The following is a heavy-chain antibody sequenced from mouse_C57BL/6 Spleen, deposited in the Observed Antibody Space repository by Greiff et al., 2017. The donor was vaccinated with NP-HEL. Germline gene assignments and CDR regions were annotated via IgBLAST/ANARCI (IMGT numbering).Heavy chain of an antibody. Sequence: EVQLQQSGAELVRPGASVKLSCTASGFNITDYYMHWVKQRPEQGLEWIGRIDPEDGDTDYAPKFQGKATMTADTSSNTAYLQLSSLTSEDAAVYYCTTGDYGGWYFDVWGTGTTVTVSS. V-gene: IGHV14-1*01. CDR3: TTGDYGGWYFDV. CDR2: IDPEDGDT. J-gene: IGHJ1*03. CDR1: GFNITDYY. D-gene: IGHD2-4*01.